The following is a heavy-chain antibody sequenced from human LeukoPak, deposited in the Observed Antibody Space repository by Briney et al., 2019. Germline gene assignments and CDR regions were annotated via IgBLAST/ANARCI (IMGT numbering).Heavy chain of an antibody. CDR3: AREGRAYRYSSSWYPTPSWFDP. J-gene: IGHJ5*02. CDR1: GFIFSSYG. D-gene: IGHD6-13*01. V-gene: IGHV3-30*02. Sequence: PGGSLRLSCAASGFIFSSYGMHWVRQAPDKGLEWVAFTRYDGSRKYYADSVKGRFTISRDNAKNSLYLQMNSLRAEDTAVYYCAREGRAYRYSSSWYPTPSWFDPWGQGTLVTVSS. CDR2: TRYDGSRK.